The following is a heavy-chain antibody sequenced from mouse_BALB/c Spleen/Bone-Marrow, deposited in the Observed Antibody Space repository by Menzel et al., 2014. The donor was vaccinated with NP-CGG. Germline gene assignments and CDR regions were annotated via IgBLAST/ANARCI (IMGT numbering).Heavy chain of an antibody. V-gene: IGHV5-17*02. CDR1: GFTFSSFG. CDR3: ARGGNWEDFDY. Sequence: EVQLVEPGGGLVQPGGSRKLSCAASGFTFSSFGMHWVRQAPERGLEWVAYISSGSSTIYYADTVKGRFTISRDNPKNPLFLQMTSLRSEDTAMYYCARGGNWEDFDYWGQGTPLTVSS. CDR2: ISSGSSTI. J-gene: IGHJ2*01. D-gene: IGHD4-1*01.